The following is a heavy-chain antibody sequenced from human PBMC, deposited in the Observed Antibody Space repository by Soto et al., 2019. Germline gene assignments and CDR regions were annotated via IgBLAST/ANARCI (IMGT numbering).Heavy chain of an antibody. J-gene: IGHJ6*02. Sequence: QVQLVQSGAEVKKPGSSVKVSCKASGGTFSSYAISWVRQAPGQGLEWMGGIIPIFGTANYAQKFQGRVTITADESTSTAYMELSSLRSEDTAVYYCARSLPRIVGATTPTSDYYYGMDVWGQGTTVTVSS. D-gene: IGHD1-26*01. CDR3: ARSLPRIVGATTPTSDYYYGMDV. CDR2: IIPIFGTA. V-gene: IGHV1-69*01. CDR1: GGTFSSYA.